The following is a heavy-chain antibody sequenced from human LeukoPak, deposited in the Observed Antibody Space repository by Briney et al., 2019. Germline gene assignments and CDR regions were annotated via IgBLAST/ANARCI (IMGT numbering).Heavy chain of an antibody. V-gene: IGHV1-18*01. J-gene: IGHJ4*02. CDR3: ARVGWALYGSGSYLSYYFDY. CDR1: GYTFTSYG. Sequence: ASVKVSCKASGYTFTSYGISWVRQAPGQGLEWMGWISAYNGNTNCAQKLQGRVTMTTDTSTSTAYMELRSLRSDDTAVYYCARVGWALYGSGSYLSYYFDYWGQGTLVTVSS. CDR2: ISAYNGNT. D-gene: IGHD3-10*01.